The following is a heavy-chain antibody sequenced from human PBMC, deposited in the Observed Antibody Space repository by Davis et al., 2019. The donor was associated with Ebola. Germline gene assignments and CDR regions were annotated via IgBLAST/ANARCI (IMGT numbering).Heavy chain of an antibody. J-gene: IGHJ5*01. Sequence: SVKVSCKASGGTFGSYAIGWVRQAHGQGLEWMGGIVPMFGTSNDAQNFRGRVTFTADQSTSTTYMELSSLTFEDTAVYYCARAPSSEGYCSGGTCYWFDSWGQGTLVTVSS. V-gene: IGHV1-69*13. CDR2: IVPMFGTS. CDR3: ARAPSSEGYCSGGTCYWFDS. D-gene: IGHD2-15*01. CDR1: GGTFGSYA.